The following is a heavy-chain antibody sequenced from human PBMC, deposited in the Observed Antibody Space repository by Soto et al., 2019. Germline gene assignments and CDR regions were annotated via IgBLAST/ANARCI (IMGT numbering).Heavy chain of an antibody. CDR2: ISSSGSTI. CDR3: ARAMFLLELVHYYYYMDV. Sequence: GSLRLSCAAPGFTISVYYMSWIRQAPGKGLEWVSYISSSGSTIYYADSVKGRFTISRDNAKNSLYLQMISLRAEDTAVYYCARAMFLLELVHYYYYMDVWGKGTTVTVSS. V-gene: IGHV3-11*01. J-gene: IGHJ6*03. CDR1: GFTISVYY. D-gene: IGHD1-7*01.